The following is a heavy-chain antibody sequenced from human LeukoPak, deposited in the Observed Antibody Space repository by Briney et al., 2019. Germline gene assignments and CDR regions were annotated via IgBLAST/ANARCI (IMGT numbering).Heavy chain of an antibody. CDR3: AGSLGSSSWTPYFDY. V-gene: IGHV4-38-2*02. J-gene: IGHJ4*02. CDR2: IYHSGST. D-gene: IGHD6-13*01. CDR1: GYSISSGYY. Sequence: SETLSLTCTVSGYSISSGYYWGWIRQPPGKGLEWIGSIYHSGSTYYNPSLKSRVTISVDTSKNQFSLKLSSVTAADTAVYYCAGSLGSSSWTPYFDYWGQGTLVTVSS.